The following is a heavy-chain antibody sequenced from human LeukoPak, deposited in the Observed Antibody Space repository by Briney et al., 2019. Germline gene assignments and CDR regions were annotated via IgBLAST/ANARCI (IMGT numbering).Heavy chain of an antibody. Sequence: PGGSLRLSCAASGFTFSSYWMSWVRQAPGKELEWVANIKQDGSEKYYVDSVKGRFTISRDNAKNSLYLQMNSLRAEDTAVYYCARDQRYCSSSSCPWEPFDYWGQGTLVTVSS. J-gene: IGHJ4*02. CDR3: ARDQRYCSSSSCPWEPFDY. CDR2: IKQDGSEK. D-gene: IGHD2-2*01. V-gene: IGHV3-7*05. CDR1: GFTFSSYW.